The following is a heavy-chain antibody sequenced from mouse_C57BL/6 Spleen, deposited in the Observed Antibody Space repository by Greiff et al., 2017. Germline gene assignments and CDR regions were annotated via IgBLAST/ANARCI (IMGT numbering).Heavy chain of an antibody. D-gene: IGHD2-1*01. CDR3: ARALYYGNYDAMDY. CDR2: IYPGSGST. J-gene: IGHJ4*01. V-gene: IGHV1-55*01. Sequence: VQLQQPGAELVKPGASVKMSCKASGYTFTSYWITWVKQRPGQGLEWIGDIYPGSGSTNYNEKFKSKATLTVDTTSNTAYMQLSSLTSEDSAVYYCARALYYGNYDAMDYWGQGTSVTVSS. CDR1: GYTFTSYW.